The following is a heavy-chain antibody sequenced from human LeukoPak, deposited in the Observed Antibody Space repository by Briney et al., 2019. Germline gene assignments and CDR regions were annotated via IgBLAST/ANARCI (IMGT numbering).Heavy chain of an antibody. V-gene: IGHV3-7*01. CDR1: GFTFSSYW. D-gene: IGHD4-17*01. CDR2: IKQDGSEK. J-gene: IGHJ4*02. CDR3: ARGPDYGDYVLPCDY. Sequence: GGSLRLSCAASGFTFSSYWMSWVRQAPGKGLEWVANIKQDGSEKYYVDSVKGRFTISRDNAKNSLYLQMNSLRAEDTAVYYCARGPDYGDYVLPCDYWGQGTLVTVSS.